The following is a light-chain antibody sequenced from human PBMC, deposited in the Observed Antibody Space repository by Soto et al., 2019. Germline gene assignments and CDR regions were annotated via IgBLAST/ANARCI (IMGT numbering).Light chain of an antibody. J-gene: IGLJ1*01. Sequence: QSVLTQPAAVSGSPGQSITISCRGTSADVGGYHYVSWYQQRPGKSPKLIIYEVINRPSGASNRFSGSKSGNTASLTISGLQAEDEAEYYCSSYTITSILFGTGTKVTVL. CDR1: SADVGGYHY. CDR2: EVI. V-gene: IGLV2-14*01. CDR3: SSYTITSIL.